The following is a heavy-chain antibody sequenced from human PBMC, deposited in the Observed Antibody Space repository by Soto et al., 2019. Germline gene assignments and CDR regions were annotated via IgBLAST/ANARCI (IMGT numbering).Heavy chain of an antibody. CDR1: GGSISSYY. Sequence: SETLSLTCTVSGGSISSYYWSWIRRPPGKGLEWIGYIYRSGSTKYNPSLKSRLTISVDTSKNQFSLKLSSVTAADTAVYYCARTLDYGHMDVWGKGTTVTVSS. V-gene: IGHV4-4*09. CDR2: IYRSGST. J-gene: IGHJ6*03. D-gene: IGHD3-16*01. CDR3: ARTLDYGHMDV.